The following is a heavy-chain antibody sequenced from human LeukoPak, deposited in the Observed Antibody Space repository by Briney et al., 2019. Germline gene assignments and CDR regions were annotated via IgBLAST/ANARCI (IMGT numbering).Heavy chain of an antibody. D-gene: IGHD3-22*01. CDR2: IIPIFGTA. CDR3: ARDRVSYYYDSSGYLVGAFDI. V-gene: IGHV1-69*05. Sequence: SVKVSCKASGGTFRSYAISWVRQAPGQGLEWMGGIIPIFGTANYAQKFQGRVTITTDESTSTAYMELSSLRSEDTAVYYCARDRVSYYYDSSGYLVGAFDIWGQGTMVTVSS. J-gene: IGHJ3*02. CDR1: GGTFRSYA.